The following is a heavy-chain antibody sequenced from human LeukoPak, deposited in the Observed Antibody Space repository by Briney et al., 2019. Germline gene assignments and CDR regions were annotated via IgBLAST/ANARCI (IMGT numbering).Heavy chain of an antibody. Sequence: SETLSLTCTVSGCCISNNSYYWGRIRPPPGKGLEWIGSIYYSGSTYYNPSLKSRVTIPVDTYKKQLSMKPSSVTAAGKAVYYCERRGYFDSWGQGNLVTVSS. CDR2: IYYSGST. J-gene: IGHJ4*02. D-gene: IGHD2-15*01. CDR3: ERRGYFDS. V-gene: IGHV4-39*01. CDR1: GCCISNNSYY.